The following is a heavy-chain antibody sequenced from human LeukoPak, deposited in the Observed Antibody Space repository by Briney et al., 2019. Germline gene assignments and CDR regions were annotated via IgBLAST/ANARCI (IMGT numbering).Heavy chain of an antibody. CDR1: VYTFTSYA. CDR2: INTNTGNP. Sequence: ASVKVSCKASVYTFTSYAMNWVRQAPGQGLEWMGWINTNTGNPTYAQGFTGRFVFSLDTSVSTAYLQISSLKAEDTAVYYCARGSSSGWSQNYYYYYGMDVWGQGTTVTVSS. D-gene: IGHD6-19*01. J-gene: IGHJ6*02. V-gene: IGHV7-4-1*02. CDR3: ARGSSSGWSQNYYYYYGMDV.